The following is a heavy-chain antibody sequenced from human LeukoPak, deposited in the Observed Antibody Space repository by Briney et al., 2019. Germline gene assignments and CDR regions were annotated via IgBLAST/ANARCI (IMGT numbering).Heavy chain of an antibody. J-gene: IGHJ4*02. CDR1: GGSFSGYY. CDR3: ASLYCSSTNDFDY. D-gene: IGHD2-2*01. Sequence: PSETLSLTCAVCGGSFSGYYWSWIRQPPGKGLEWIGEINHSGSTNYNPSLKSRVTISVDTSKNQFSLKLSSVTAADTAVYYCASLYCSSTNDFDYWGQGTLVTVSS. V-gene: IGHV4-34*01. CDR2: INHSGST.